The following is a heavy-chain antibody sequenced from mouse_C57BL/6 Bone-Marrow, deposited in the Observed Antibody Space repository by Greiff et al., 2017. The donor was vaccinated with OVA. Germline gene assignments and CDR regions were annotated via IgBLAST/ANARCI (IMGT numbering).Heavy chain of an antibody. V-gene: IGHV1-54*01. J-gene: IGHJ1*03. CDR2: INPGSGGT. Sequence: VQRVESGAELVRPGTSVKVSCKASGYAFTNYLIEWVKQRPGQGLEWIGVINPGSGGTNYNEKFKGKATLTADKSSSTAYMQLSSLTSEDSAVYFCARSGYYGSSSRYFDVWGTGTTVTVSS. CDR1: GYAFTNYL. CDR3: ARSGYYGSSSRYFDV. D-gene: IGHD1-1*01.